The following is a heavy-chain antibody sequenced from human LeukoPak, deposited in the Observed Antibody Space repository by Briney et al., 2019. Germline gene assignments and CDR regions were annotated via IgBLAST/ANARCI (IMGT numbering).Heavy chain of an antibody. D-gene: IGHD5-18*01. J-gene: IGHJ4*02. CDR3: ARGRGKRWIQLWSYSY. CDR2: MNPNSGNT. CDR1: GCTFTSYD. V-gene: IGHV1-8*01. Sequence: GASVKVSCKASGCTFTSYDINWVRQATGQGLEWMGWMNPNSGNTGYAQKFQGRVTMTRNTSISTAYMELSSLRSEDTAVYYCARGRGKRWIQLWSYSYWGQGTLVTVSS.